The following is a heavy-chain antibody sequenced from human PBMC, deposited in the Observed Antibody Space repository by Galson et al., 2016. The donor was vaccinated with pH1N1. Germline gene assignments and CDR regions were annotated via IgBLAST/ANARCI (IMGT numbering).Heavy chain of an antibody. CDR1: GGSISSDY. V-gene: IGHV4-4*07. J-gene: IGHJ5*02. CDR2: IYTSGST. Sequence: ETLSLTCTVSGGSISSDYWSWIRQPAGKGLEWIGRIYTSGSTNYNPSVKSRVTMSVDTSKNQFSLKLSSVTAADTAVYYCARTLWFWELGNWFDPWGQGTLVTVSS. CDR3: ARTLWFWELGNWFDP. D-gene: IGHD3-10*01.